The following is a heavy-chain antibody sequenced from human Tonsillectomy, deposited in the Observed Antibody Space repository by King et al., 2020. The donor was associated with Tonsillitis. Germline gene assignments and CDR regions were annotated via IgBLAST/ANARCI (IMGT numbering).Heavy chain of an antibody. J-gene: IGHJ6*02. D-gene: IGHD2-21*02. V-gene: IGHV4-4*07. Sequence: QLQESGPGLVKPSETLSLTCTVSGGYISSYYWSWIRPPAGKGLEWIGRNYTSGSTNYNPSLKSRVTMSVDTSKNQYSLKLSSVTAADTAVYYCARVGCGGDCMGYYGMDVWGQGTTVTVSS. CDR3: ARVGCGGDCMGYYGMDV. CDR1: GGYISSYY. CDR2: NYTSGST.